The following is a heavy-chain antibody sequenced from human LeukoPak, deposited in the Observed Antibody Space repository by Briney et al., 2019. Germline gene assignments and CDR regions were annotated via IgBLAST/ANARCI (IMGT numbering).Heavy chain of an antibody. Sequence: GGCLRLSCEAAGFTFSSYEINWVRQAPGKGRGWVSYMSGTGSIIYYADSVKGRITISRDNAKNSLYLQMNSLRAEDTAVYYCARAYYYGSGTYGLDYWGQGTLVTVS. J-gene: IGHJ4*02. CDR1: GFTFSSYE. CDR3: ARAYYYGSGTYGLDY. V-gene: IGHV3-48*03. CDR2: MSGTGSII. D-gene: IGHD3-10*01.